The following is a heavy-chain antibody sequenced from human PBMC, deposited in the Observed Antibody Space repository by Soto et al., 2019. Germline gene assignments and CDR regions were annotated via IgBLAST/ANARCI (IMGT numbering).Heavy chain of an antibody. Sequence: LGESLKISCKGSGYSFTSYWISWVRQMPGKGLEWMGRIDPSDSYTNYSPSFQGHVTISADKSISTAYLQWSSLKASDTAMYYCARQDYYDSSGYPYWGQRSLVTVSS. D-gene: IGHD3-22*01. CDR3: ARQDYYDSSGYPY. CDR2: IDPSDSYT. V-gene: IGHV5-10-1*01. CDR1: GYSFTSYW. J-gene: IGHJ4*01.